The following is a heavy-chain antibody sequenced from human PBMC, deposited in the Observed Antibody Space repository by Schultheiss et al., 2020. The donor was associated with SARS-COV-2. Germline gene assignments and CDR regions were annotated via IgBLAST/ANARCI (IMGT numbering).Heavy chain of an antibody. CDR2: INPSGGST. V-gene: IGHV1-46*01. CDR3: ARRPARRYCSSTSCPRYYYGVDV. J-gene: IGHJ6*02. Sequence: ASVKVSCKASGYTFTDNYIHWVRQAPGQGLEWMGIINPSGGSTSYAQKFQGRVTMTRDTSTSTVYMELSSLRSEDTAVYYCARRPARRYCSSTSCPRYYYGVDVWGQGTTVTVS. CDR1: GYTFTDNY. D-gene: IGHD2-2*01.